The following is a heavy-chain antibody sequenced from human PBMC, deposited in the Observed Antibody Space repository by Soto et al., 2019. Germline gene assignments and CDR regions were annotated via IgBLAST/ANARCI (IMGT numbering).Heavy chain of an antibody. V-gene: IGHV3-33*01. Sequence: QVQLVVSGGGVDQPGRSLRLSCAASGFRNYGMHWVRQAPGKGLEWVALIWHDGSKKHYADSVKGRFTISRDDSKNTVDLQMNSLRADDTAVYYCARDRGDFGSGGSFFDYWGQGTLVTVSS. CDR2: IWHDGSKK. D-gene: IGHD3-10*01. CDR3: ARDRGDFGSGGSFFDY. CDR1: GFRNYG. J-gene: IGHJ4*02.